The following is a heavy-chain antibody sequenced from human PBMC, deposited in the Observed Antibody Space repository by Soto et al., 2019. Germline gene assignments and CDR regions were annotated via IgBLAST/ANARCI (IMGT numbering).Heavy chain of an antibody. CDR3: ARNTYYYDSSGYFQNWFDP. Sequence: TCAVYGGSFSGYYWSWIRQPPGKGLEWIGEINHSGSTNYNPSLKSRVTISVDTSKNQFSLKLSSVTAADTAVYYCARNTYYYDSSGYFQNWFDPWGQGTLVTVSS. CDR1: GGSFSGYY. CDR2: INHSGST. V-gene: IGHV4-34*01. D-gene: IGHD3-22*01. J-gene: IGHJ5*02.